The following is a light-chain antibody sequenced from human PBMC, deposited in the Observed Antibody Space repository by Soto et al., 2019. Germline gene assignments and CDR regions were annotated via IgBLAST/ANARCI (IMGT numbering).Light chain of an antibody. J-gene: IGKJ4*01. CDR1: QSLNSN. Sequence: EIVMTQSPATLSVSPGERATLSCRASQSLNSNLAWYQQKPGQAPRLLIYGASTRATGIPARFSGSGSGTEFTLTISSLQSEDLAVYYCQQYHYWPPLTFGGGTKVDIK. V-gene: IGKV3-15*01. CDR2: GAS. CDR3: QQYHYWPPLT.